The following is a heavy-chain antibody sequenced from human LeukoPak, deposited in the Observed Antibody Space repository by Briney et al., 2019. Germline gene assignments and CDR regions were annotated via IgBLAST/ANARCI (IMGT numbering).Heavy chain of an antibody. V-gene: IGHV4-30-2*01. J-gene: IGHJ5*02. CDR2: IYHSGGT. CDR1: GGSISSGGYY. D-gene: IGHD6-19*01. CDR3: ARGTRSPGIAVARPWFDP. Sequence: SQTLSLTCTVSGGSISSGGYYWSWIRQPPGKGLECIGYIYHSGGTYYNPSLKSRVTISVDRSKNQLSLKLSSVTAADTAVYYCARGTRSPGIAVARPWFDPWGQGTLVTVSS.